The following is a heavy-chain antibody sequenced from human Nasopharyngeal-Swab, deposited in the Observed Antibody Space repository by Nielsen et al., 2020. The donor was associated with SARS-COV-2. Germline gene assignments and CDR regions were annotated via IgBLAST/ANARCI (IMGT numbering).Heavy chain of an antibody. D-gene: IGHD3-22*01. CDR3: VKDRRYYDSSGYYDY. V-gene: IGHV3-64D*06. Sequence: GKGLEYVSAISSNGGSTYYADSVKGRFTISRDNSKNTLYLQMSSLRAEDTAVYYCVKDRRYYDSSGYYDYWGQGTLVTVSS. CDR2: ISSNGGST. J-gene: IGHJ4*02.